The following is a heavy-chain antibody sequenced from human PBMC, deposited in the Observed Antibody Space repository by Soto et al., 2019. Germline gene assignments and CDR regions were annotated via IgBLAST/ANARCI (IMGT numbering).Heavy chain of an antibody. V-gene: IGHV1-69*13. J-gene: IGHJ4*02. CDR1: GGTFSSYA. Sequence: GASVKVSCKASGGTFSSYAISWVRQAPGQGLEWMGGIIPIFGTANYAQKFQGRVTITADESTSTAYMELSSLRSEDTAVYFCASDEIGVMSSLGYSHYWGQGTRVTVSS. CDR2: IIPIFGTA. D-gene: IGHD3-10*01. CDR3: ASDEIGVMSSLGYSHY.